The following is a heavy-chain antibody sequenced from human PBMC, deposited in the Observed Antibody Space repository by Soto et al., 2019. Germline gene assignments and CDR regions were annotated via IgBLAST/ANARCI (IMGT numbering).Heavy chain of an antibody. CDR3: ARERVRGPLYYYYYGMDV. CDR2: ISGSGGST. Sequence: QPGGSLRLSCAASGFTFSSYAMSWVRQAPGKGLEWVSAISGSGGSTHYADSVKGRFTISRDNAKNSLYLQMNSLRAEDTALYYCARERVRGPLYYYYYGMDVWGQGTTVTVSS. J-gene: IGHJ6*02. V-gene: IGHV3-23*01. CDR1: GFTFSSYA. D-gene: IGHD3-10*01.